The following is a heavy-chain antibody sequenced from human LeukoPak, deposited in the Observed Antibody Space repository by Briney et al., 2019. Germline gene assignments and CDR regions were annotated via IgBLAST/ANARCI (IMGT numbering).Heavy chain of an antibody. CDR1: GGSISSSSYY. V-gene: IGHV4-39*01. CDR3: ARRYGARYYYDSSGYPDY. J-gene: IGHJ4*02. CDR2: IYYSGST. Sequence: PSETLSLTCTVSGGSISSSSYYWGWIRQPPGKGLEWIGSIYYSGSTHYNPSLKSRVTISVDTSKNQFSLKLSSVTAADTAVYYCARRYGARYYYDSSGYPDYWGQGTLVTVSS. D-gene: IGHD3-22*01.